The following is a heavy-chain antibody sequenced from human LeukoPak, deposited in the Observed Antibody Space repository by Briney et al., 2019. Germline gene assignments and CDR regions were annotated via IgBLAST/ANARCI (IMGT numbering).Heavy chain of an antibody. J-gene: IGHJ4*02. Sequence: PSETLSLTCAVYIDSFSNYHWNWIRQTPAKGMEWIGEVNESGGTNISPSLRSRVILSVDTSKNQFSLKLISVTVADTAVYYCARARRDYGRSFDYWGQGTLVTVSS. CDR1: IDSFSNYH. CDR3: ARARRDYGRSFDY. D-gene: IGHD4-17*01. CDR2: VNESGGT. V-gene: IGHV4-34*01.